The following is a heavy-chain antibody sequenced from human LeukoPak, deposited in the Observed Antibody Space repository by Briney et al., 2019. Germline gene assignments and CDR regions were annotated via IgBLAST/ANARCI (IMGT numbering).Heavy chain of an antibody. CDR2: IYSGGST. J-gene: IGHJ6*02. D-gene: IGHD1-26*01. CDR3: ARGYSRRYYYYGMDV. V-gene: IGHV3-66*01. CDR1: GFTVSSNY. Sequence: GGSLRLSCAASGFTVSSNYMSWVRPAPGKGLEWVSVIYSGGSTYYADSVKGRFTISRDNSKNTLYLQMNSLRAEDTAVYYCARGYSRRYYYYGMDVWGQGTTVTVSS.